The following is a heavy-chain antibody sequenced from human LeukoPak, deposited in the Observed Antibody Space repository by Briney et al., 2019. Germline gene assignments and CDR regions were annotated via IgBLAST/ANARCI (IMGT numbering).Heavy chain of an antibody. J-gene: IGHJ5*02. CDR1: GYTFTSFD. D-gene: IGHD6-25*01. CDR3: ARVKRLPTVWFDP. V-gene: IGHV1-8*01. Sequence: AASVKVSCKASGYTFTSFDSNWVRQATGQGREGMGWMNPNNNKAGYAQKFQGRVTLTMNTFISTAYMELSGLTSEDTAVSYCARVKRLPTVWFDPWGQGTLVTVSS. CDR2: MNPNNNKA.